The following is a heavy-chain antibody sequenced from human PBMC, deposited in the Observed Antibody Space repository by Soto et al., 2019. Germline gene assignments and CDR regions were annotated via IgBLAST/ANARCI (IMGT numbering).Heavy chain of an antibody. D-gene: IGHD6-13*01. Sequence: GGSLRLSCAASGFTFSRFGMHWVRQAPGKGLEWVAVISYDGSNRFYADSVKGRFTISRDNSKNTLYLQMNSLRAEDTAVYYCAKDSLYSSSLHDAFDIWGQGTMVTVSS. CDR2: ISYDGSNR. CDR3: AKDSLYSSSLHDAFDI. J-gene: IGHJ3*02. CDR1: GFTFSRFG. V-gene: IGHV3-30*18.